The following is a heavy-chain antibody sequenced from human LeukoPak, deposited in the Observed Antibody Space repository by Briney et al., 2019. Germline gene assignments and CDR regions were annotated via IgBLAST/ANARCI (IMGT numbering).Heavy chain of an antibody. CDR2: ISYDGSNK. J-gene: IGHJ4*02. V-gene: IGHV3-30*18. Sequence: PWRSLRLSCAASGFTFSSYGMHWVRQAPGKGLEWVAVISYDGSNKYYADSVKGRFTISRDNSKNTLYLQMNSLRAEDTAVYYCAKQQWLGYFDYWGQGTLVTVSS. CDR3: AKQQWLGYFDY. CDR1: GFTFSSYG. D-gene: IGHD6-19*01.